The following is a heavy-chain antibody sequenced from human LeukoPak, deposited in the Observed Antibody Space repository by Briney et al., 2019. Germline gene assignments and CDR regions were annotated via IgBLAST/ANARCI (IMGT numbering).Heavy chain of an antibody. CDR2: ISWNSGSI. D-gene: IGHD2-2*02. J-gene: IGHJ3*02. CDR3: AKAQRVDCSSTSCYTVGMGDAFDI. Sequence: PGGSLRLSCAASGFTFDDYAMHWVRQAPGKGLEWVSGISWNSGSIGYADSVKGRFTISRDNAKNSLYLQMNSLRAEDMALYYCAKAQRVDCSSTSCYTVGMGDAFDIWGQGTMVTVSS. CDR1: GFTFDDYA. V-gene: IGHV3-9*03.